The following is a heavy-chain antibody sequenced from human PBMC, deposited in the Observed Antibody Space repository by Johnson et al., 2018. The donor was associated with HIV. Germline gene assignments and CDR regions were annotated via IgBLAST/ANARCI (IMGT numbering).Heavy chain of an antibody. J-gene: IGHJ3*02. CDR1: GFTFSSYA. CDR3: TTDPAGMGAAVPYWCGDCYSCGDAFDI. V-gene: IGHV3-23*04. Sequence: EVQLVESGGGVVQPGGSLRLSCAASGFTFSSYAMSWVRQAPGKGLEWVSAISGSGGSTYYADSVKGRFTISRDNSTNTLYLQMNSLKTEDTAVYYCTTDPAGMGAAVPYWCGDCYSCGDAFDIWGQGTIVTVSS. CDR2: ISGSGGST. D-gene: IGHD2-21*02.